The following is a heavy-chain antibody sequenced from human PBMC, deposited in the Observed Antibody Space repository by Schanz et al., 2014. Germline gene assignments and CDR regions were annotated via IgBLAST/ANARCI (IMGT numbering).Heavy chain of an antibody. D-gene: IGHD4-17*01. CDR1: GFTFSSHW. CDR2: IKSDGSST. V-gene: IGHV3-74*02. Sequence: EVQLLESGGGLIQPGGSLRLSCAASGFTFSSHWMHWVRQVPGKGLVWVSRIKSDGSSTSYADSVKGRFTISRDNAKNTLYLQMNTLRAEDTAVYYCARKMKLGVYGGKGHDSLDIWGQGTMVTVSS. CDR3: ARKMKLGVYGGKGHDSLDI. J-gene: IGHJ3*02.